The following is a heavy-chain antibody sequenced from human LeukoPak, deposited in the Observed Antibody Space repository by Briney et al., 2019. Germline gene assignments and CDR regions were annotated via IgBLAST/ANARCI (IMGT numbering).Heavy chain of an antibody. CDR3: ARDPLVGSSPFDF. J-gene: IGHJ4*02. D-gene: IGHD6-6*01. CDR2: ISSSGSYI. V-gene: IGHV3-21*04. CDR1: GFTFGGYS. Sequence: PGGSLRLSCAASGFTFGGYSMNWVRQAPGKGLDWVSSISSSGSYIYYADSVRGRFTISRDNTKNSLYLQMNSLRAEDTAVYYCARDPLVGSSPFDFWGQGTLVTVSS.